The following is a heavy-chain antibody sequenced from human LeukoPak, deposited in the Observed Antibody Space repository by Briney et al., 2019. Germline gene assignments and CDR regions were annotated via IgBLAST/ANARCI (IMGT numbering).Heavy chain of an antibody. CDR2: INHSGST. CDR1: GGSFSGYY. D-gene: IGHD5-12*01. Sequence: SETLSLTCAVYGGSFSGYYWSWIRQPPGKGLEWIGEINHSGSTNYNPSLKSRVTISVDTSKNQFSLELSSVTAADTAVYYCARGRGGFYYFDYWGQGTLVTVSS. J-gene: IGHJ4*02. V-gene: IGHV4-34*01. CDR3: ARGRGGFYYFDY.